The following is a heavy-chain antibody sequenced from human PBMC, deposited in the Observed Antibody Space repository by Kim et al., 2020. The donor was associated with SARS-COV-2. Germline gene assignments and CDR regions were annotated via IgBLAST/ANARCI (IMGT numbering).Heavy chain of an antibody. CDR1: GGTFSSYA. Sequence: SVKVPCKASGGTFSSYAISWVRQAPGQGLEWMGGIIPIFGTANYAQKFQGRVTITADESTSTAYMELSSLRSEDTAVYYCARMGVWFGELLSTYGMDVWGQGTTVTVSS. CDR2: IIPIFGTA. J-gene: IGHJ6*02. V-gene: IGHV1-69*13. D-gene: IGHD3-10*01. CDR3: ARMGVWFGELLSTYGMDV.